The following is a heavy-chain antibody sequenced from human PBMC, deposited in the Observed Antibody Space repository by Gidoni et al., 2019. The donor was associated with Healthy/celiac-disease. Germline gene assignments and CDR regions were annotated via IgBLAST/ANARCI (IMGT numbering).Heavy chain of an antibody. V-gene: IGHV3-15*01. D-gene: IGHD3-22*01. CDR1: GFTCSNAW. Sequence: EVQLVESGGGLVKPGGSLRLSCAASGFTCSNAWMSWVRQAPGKGLEWVGRIKSKTDGGTTDYAAPVKGRFTISRDDSKNTLYLQMNSLKTEDTAVYYCTTGCIPEVHASYDSSGYPVDFDYWGQGTLVTVSS. CDR3: TTGCIPEVHASYDSSGYPVDFDY. J-gene: IGHJ4*02. CDR2: IKSKTDGGTT.